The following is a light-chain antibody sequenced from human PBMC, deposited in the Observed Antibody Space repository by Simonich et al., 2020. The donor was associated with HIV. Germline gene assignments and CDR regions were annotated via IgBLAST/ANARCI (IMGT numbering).Light chain of an antibody. V-gene: IGLV2-14*01. CDR2: DVN. J-gene: IGLJ3*02. CDR3: SSYTASNTWV. CDR1: SSDLGVYNY. Sequence: QSALTQPASVSGSPGQSITISCTGTSSDLGVYNYVSWYVQHPGKAPKLMIFDVNQRPSGISSRFSGSKSGNTASLTISGLQAEDEADYSCSSYTASNTWVFGGGTKLTVL.